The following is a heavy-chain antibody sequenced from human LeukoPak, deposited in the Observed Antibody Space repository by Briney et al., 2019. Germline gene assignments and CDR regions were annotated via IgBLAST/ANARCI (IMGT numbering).Heavy chain of an antibody. D-gene: IGHD3-16*01. CDR2: ISMSGSVI. CDR1: GFTFSDYE. CDR3: ARDGGRTASGFRPHYFDY. J-gene: IGHJ4*02. V-gene: IGHV3-48*03. Sequence: GGSLRLSCAASGFTFSDYEMNWVRQAPGKGLEWVSYISMSGSVIHYADSVKGRFTISRDNAKNSLYLQMNSLRAVDTAVYYCARDGGRTASGFRPHYFDYWGQGALVIVSP.